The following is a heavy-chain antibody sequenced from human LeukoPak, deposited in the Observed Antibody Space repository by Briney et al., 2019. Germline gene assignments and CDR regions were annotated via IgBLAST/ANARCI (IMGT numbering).Heavy chain of an antibody. D-gene: IGHD6-19*01. J-gene: IGHJ4*02. CDR1: GFTFSSSW. Sequence: GGSLRLSCAASGFTFSSSWMNWVRQAPGKGLEWVANINQDGSEKHYVDSVKGRFTISRDNARNSLYLQMNSLRAEGTGVYYCARASGNLGYWGQGTLVTVSS. CDR3: ARASGNLGY. CDR2: INQDGSEK. V-gene: IGHV3-7*04.